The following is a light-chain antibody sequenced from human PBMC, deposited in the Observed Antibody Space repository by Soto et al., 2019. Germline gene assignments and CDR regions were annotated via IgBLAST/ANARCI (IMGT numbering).Light chain of an antibody. J-gene: IGKJ1*01. CDR3: QQSYNTPRT. V-gene: IGKV1-39*01. CDR1: QSISSY. Sequence: DIQMTQSPSSLSASVGDRVTITCRASQSISSYLNWYQQKPGKAPKLLIYAASSLQSGVPSRFSGRGSGTDFTLTISGLQPEDVAIYYCQQSYNTPRTFGQGTKVDIK. CDR2: AAS.